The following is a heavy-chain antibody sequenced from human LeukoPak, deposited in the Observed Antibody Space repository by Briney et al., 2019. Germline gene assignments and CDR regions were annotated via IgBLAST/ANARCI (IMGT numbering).Heavy chain of an antibody. J-gene: IGHJ4*02. Sequence: SETLSLTCTVAGGSISSYYWSWIRQPAGKGLEGIGRIYTSGSTNYNPSLKSRVTMSVDTSKNQFSLKLSSVTAADTAVYYCARAYCGGDCTSPFDYWGQGTLVTVSS. CDR1: GGSISSYY. D-gene: IGHD2-21*01. CDR2: IYTSGST. CDR3: ARAYCGGDCTSPFDY. V-gene: IGHV4-4*07.